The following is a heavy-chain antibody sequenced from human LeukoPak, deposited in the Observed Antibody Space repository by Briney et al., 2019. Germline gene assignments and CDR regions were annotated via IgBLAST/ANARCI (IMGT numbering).Heavy chain of an antibody. V-gene: IGHV1-2*02. CDR2: INPNRGGT. J-gene: IGHJ3*02. Sequence: ASVKVSCKASGYTFNDYYIHWVRQAPGQGLEWMGWINPNRGGTNYAQKFEGRVTMTRDSSITTAYMELSSLRAEDTAAYYCARDNDYVWGIYRTYAFEIWGQGTMVTVSS. CDR3: ARDNDYVWGIYRTYAFEI. D-gene: IGHD3-16*02. CDR1: GYTFNDYY.